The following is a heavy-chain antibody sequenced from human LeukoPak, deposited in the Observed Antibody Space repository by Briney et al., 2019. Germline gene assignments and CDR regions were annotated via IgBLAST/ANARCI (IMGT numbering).Heavy chain of an antibody. Sequence: GGSLRLSCAASGFTFSSYAMSWVRQAPGKGLEWVSAISGSGGSTYYADSVKGRFTISRDNSKNTLYLQMNSLRAEDTAVYYCAKPRLRYSYGYAFDYWGRGTLVTVSS. CDR3: AKPRLRYSYGYAFDY. CDR2: ISGSGGST. J-gene: IGHJ4*02. D-gene: IGHD5-18*01. CDR1: GFTFSSYA. V-gene: IGHV3-23*01.